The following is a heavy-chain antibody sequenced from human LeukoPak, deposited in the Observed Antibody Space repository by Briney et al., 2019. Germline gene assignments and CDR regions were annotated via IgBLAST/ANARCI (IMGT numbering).Heavy chain of an antibody. V-gene: IGHV1-8*01. J-gene: IGHJ4*02. Sequence: ASVKVSCKASGFTFTSYDINWVRQASGQGLEWTGWMNPNSGNTGYAQKFQGRVTMTRNTSISTAYMELSSLRSEDTAVYYCATGGNSGGADYWGQGTLVTVSS. CDR1: GFTFTSYD. CDR2: MNPNSGNT. D-gene: IGHD4-23*01. CDR3: ATGGNSGGADY.